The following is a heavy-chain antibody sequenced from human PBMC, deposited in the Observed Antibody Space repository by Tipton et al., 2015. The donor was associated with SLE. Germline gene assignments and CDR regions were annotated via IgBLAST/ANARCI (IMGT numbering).Heavy chain of an antibody. Sequence: GLVKPSETLSLSCGVYGGSFSGYSWTWLRQSPGKGLQWIAYVYHGGANAYNPSFKSRVTISIDTSKRQFSLQLSSVTAADTAVYYCVRGVPYQYYYYLDVWGKGTTVTVSS. V-gene: IGHV4-59*12. CDR1: GGSFSGYS. CDR3: VRGVPYQYYYYLDV. D-gene: IGHD2-2*01. J-gene: IGHJ6*03. CDR2: VYHGGAN.